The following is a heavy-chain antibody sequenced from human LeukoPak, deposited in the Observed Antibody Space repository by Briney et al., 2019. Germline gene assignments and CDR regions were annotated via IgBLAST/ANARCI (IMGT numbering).Heavy chain of an antibody. J-gene: IGHJ6*03. D-gene: IGHD4-17*01. CDR3: AKGRVTTSSYYYYYMDV. Sequence: GSLRLSCAASGFTFSSYAMSWGRQAPGKGLEWVSAISGSGGSTYYADYVKGRFTISRDNSKNTLYLQMNSLRAEDTAVYYCAKGRVTTSSYYYYYMDVWGKGTTVTVSS. CDR1: GFTFSSYA. V-gene: IGHV3-23*01. CDR2: ISGSGGST.